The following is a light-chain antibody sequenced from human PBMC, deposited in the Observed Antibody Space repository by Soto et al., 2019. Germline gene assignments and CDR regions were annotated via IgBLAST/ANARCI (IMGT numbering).Light chain of an antibody. J-gene: IGKJ3*01. Sequence: DIQMTQSPSSVSASVGDRVTITCQASHDITNYLNWYQHKPGKAPKLLIYGASNLETGVPSRFSGSGSGTDFTFTISSLQPEDIATYYCQYCDYLPLFGPGTTVDFK. CDR2: GAS. V-gene: IGKV1-33*01. CDR1: HDITNY. CDR3: QYCDYLPL.